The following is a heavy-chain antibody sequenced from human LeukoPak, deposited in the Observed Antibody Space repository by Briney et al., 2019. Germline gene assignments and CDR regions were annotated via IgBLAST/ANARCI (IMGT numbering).Heavy chain of an antibody. CDR1: GFTFSSYA. J-gene: IGHJ4*02. CDR2: ISFDGSNK. V-gene: IGHV3-30*14. CDR3: ARDYRGGSFKYYFDY. Sequence: GSLRLSCAASGFTFSSYAMHWVRQAPGKGLEWVAVISFDGSNKYYADSVKGRFTISRDNSKNTLYLQMNSLRAEDTAVYYCARDYRGGSFKYYFDYWGQGTLVTVSS. D-gene: IGHD1-26*01.